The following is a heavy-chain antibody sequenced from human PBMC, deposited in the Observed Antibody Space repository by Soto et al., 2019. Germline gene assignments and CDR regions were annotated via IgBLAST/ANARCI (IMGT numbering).Heavy chain of an antibody. D-gene: IGHD3-9*01. V-gene: IGHV4-59*08. CDR3: ARHREDPAAYYRYYFDY. Sequence: SLTCTVSGDSISSYYCGWIRPPPGKEMEWIGYVSPIWGSAYNPSLQSRVAISLDTSKSQFSLELTSVTATDTAVYYCARHREDPAAYYRYYFDYWGQGALVTVSS. CDR2: VSPIWGS. CDR1: GDSISSYY. J-gene: IGHJ4*02.